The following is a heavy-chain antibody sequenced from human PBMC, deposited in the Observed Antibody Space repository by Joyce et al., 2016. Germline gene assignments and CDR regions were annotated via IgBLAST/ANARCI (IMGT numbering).Heavy chain of an antibody. Sequence: QLQLKESGPGLVKPSETLSLSCTVSGGSINSESYYWGWVRQSSVKGLEWIGSMSSGGTTYYNPPLRSRVTMSVDTSENQFSLRLSSVTATDTATYYCARHLGGSYHFDYWGPGALVTVSS. CDR2: MSSGGTT. V-gene: IGHV4-39*01. CDR1: GGSINSESYY. CDR3: ARHLGGSYHFDY. D-gene: IGHD3-16*02. J-gene: IGHJ4*02.